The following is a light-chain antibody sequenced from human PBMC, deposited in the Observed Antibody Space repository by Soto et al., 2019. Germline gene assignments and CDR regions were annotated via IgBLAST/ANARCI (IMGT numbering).Light chain of an antibody. Sequence: QPVLTQSPSASASLGASVKLTCTLSSGHSSYAIAWHQQQPEKGPRYLMKLNSDGSHSKGDGIPDRFSGSSSGAERYLTISSLPSEDDADYYCQTWGSGTVVFGGATKLTVL. J-gene: IGLJ2*01. CDR3: QTWGSGTVV. CDR2: LNSDGSH. V-gene: IGLV4-69*01. CDR1: SGHSSYA.